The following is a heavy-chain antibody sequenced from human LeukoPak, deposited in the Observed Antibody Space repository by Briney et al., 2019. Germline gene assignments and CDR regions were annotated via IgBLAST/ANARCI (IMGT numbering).Heavy chain of an antibody. CDR3: ARDSMIVVGGFVY. CDR2: ISYDGSNK. Sequence: GGSLRLSCAASGFTFSSYAMHWVRQAPGKGLEWVAVISYDGSNKYYADSVKGRFTISRDNSKNTLYLQMNSLRADDTAVYYCARDSMIVVGGFVYWGQGTLVVVSS. CDR1: GFTFSSYA. D-gene: IGHD3-22*01. V-gene: IGHV3-30-3*01. J-gene: IGHJ4*02.